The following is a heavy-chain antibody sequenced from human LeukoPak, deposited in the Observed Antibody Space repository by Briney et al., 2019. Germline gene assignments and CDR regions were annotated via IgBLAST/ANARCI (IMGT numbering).Heavy chain of an antibody. CDR1: GFTFSSYG. Sequence: GESLKISCAASGFTFSSYGMHWIRQAPGKGLEWVAVIWSDGYKKYYAESVKGRFTVSRDTSKNTLYLQMDSLRAEDTAVYYRARDDDTSGHYSYFQHWGQGTLVTVSS. CDR3: ARDDDTSGHYSYFQH. J-gene: IGHJ1*01. V-gene: IGHV3-33*01. CDR2: IWSDGYKK. D-gene: IGHD3-22*01.